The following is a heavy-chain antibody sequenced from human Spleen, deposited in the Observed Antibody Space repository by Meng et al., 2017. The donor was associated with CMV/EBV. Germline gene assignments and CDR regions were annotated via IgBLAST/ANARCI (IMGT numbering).Heavy chain of an antibody. J-gene: IGHJ5*02. D-gene: IGHD6-19*01. Sequence: KASGYTFTSYGISWVRQAPGQGLEWMGWISAYNGNTNYAQKLQGRVTMTTDTSTSTAYMELRSLRSEDTAVYYCAILGGLYGKWFDPWGQGTLVTVSS. V-gene: IGHV1-18*01. CDR3: AILGGLYGKWFDP. CDR2: ISAYNGNT. CDR1: GYTFTSYG.